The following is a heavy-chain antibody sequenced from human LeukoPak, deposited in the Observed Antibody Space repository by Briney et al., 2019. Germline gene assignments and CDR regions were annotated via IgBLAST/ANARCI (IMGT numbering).Heavy chain of an antibody. D-gene: IGHD2-15*01. Sequence: GGSLRLSCAASGFTFSSYATHWVRQAPGKGLEWVAVISYDGSNKYYADSVKGRFTISRDNSKNTLYLQMNSLRAEDTAVYYCARGCSGGSCYPEGYYYYGMDVWGQGTTVTVSS. V-gene: IGHV3-30-3*01. CDR3: ARGCSGGSCYPEGYYYYGMDV. J-gene: IGHJ6*02. CDR2: ISYDGSNK. CDR1: GFTFSSYA.